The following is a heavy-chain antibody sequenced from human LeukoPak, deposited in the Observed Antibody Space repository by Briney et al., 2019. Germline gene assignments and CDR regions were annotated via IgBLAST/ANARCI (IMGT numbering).Heavy chain of an antibody. CDR2: INPNSGGT. V-gene: IGHV1-2*02. J-gene: IGHJ4*02. CDR3: ARVDSTGYYRGRGPIDY. CDR1: GYTFSGYY. D-gene: IGHD3-22*01. Sequence: ASVKVSCKASGYTFSGYYIHWVRQAPGQGLEWMGWINPNSGGTNYAQRFQGRVTMTRDTSISTAYMDLSRLRPDDTAVYYCARVDSTGYYRGRGPIDYWGQGTLVTVSS.